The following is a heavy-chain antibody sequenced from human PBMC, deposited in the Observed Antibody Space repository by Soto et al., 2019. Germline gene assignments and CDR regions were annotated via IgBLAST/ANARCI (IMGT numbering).Heavy chain of an antibody. CDR3: ARGLPYWNRDESYYFDY. V-gene: IGHV4-30-4*01. Sequence: SETLSLTCTVSGGSISSGDYYWSWIRQPPGKGLEWIGYIYYSGSTYYNPSLKSRVTRPVETSKNQFSLKLSSVTAADTAVYYCARGLPYWNRDESYYFDYWGQGTLVTVSS. CDR1: GGSISSGDYY. J-gene: IGHJ4*02. D-gene: IGHD1-1*01. CDR2: IYYSGST.